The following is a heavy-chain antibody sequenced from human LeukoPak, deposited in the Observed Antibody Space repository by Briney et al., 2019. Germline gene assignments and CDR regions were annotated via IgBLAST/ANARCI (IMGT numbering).Heavy chain of an antibody. V-gene: IGHV3-11*04. CDR2: ISSSGSTI. CDR1: GFTLSDYY. D-gene: IGHD1-1*01. Sequence: GGSLRLSCAASGFTLSDYYMSWIRQAPGKGLEWVSYISSSGSTIYYADSVKGRFTISRDNAKNSLYLQMNSLRVEDTAVYYSGRRNGRLDYYYMDVWGKGTTVTDSS. J-gene: IGHJ6*03. CDR3: GRRNGRLDYYYMDV.